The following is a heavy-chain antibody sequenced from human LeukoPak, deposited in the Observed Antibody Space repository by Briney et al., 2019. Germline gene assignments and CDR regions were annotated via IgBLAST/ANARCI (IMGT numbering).Heavy chain of an antibody. CDR2: IIPIFGTA. D-gene: IGHD6-13*01. CDR1: GGTFSSYA. V-gene: IGHV1-69*05. J-gene: IGHJ6*03. Sequence: ASVKLSCKASGGTFSSYAISWVRHAPGQGLEWMGGIIPIFGTANYAQKSQGRVTITTDDSTSTAYMELSSLRSEDTAVYYCALPQQRVRRGDNYYYMDVWGKGTTVTVSS. CDR3: ALPQQRVRRGDNYYYMDV.